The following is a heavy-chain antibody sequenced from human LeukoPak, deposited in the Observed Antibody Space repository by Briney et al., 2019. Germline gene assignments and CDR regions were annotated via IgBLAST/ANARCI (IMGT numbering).Heavy chain of an antibody. CDR3: ARETSQKGAHYMDV. J-gene: IGHJ6*03. V-gene: IGHV4-59*01. D-gene: IGHD3-16*01. Sequence: SETVSLTCTVSGGSISSYYWSWIRQPPGKGLKWIGNIYYSGYTTYSPSLRSRVTISVDTSKNQFSLKLSPVTAADTAVYYCARETSQKGAHYMDVWGKGTTVTVSS. CDR2: IYYSGYT. CDR1: GGSISSYY.